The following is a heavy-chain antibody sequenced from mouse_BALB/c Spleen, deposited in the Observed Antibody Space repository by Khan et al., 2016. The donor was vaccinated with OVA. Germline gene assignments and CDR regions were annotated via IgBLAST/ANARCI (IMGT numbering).Heavy chain of an antibody. J-gene: IGHJ1*01. CDR2: ISSGSTYT. Sequence: EVQLVESGGGLVKPGGSLKLSCAASGFSFSSYTMSWVRQTPEKRLEWVATISSGSTYTYSPDSVKCRFTISRDNAKNTLYLQMSSLKSEDTAMYYCTRDGNYAHWYFDVWGAGTTVTVSS. CDR1: GFSFSSYT. CDR3: TRDGNYAHWYFDV. V-gene: IGHV5-6-4*01. D-gene: IGHD2-1*01.